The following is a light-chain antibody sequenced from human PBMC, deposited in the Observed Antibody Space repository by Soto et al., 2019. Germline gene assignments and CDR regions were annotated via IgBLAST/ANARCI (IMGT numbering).Light chain of an antibody. CDR2: DVS. J-gene: IGKJ1*01. CDR1: QSVSNW. V-gene: IGKV1-5*01. CDR3: QQYDSYSWT. Sequence: DIQMTQSPSTLSASVGERVTITCRASQSVSNWLAWYQQKPGKAPKLLIYDVSSLESGVPSRFSGSGSGIEFILTISSLQPDDFATYYCQQYDSYSWTFDQGTKVEMK.